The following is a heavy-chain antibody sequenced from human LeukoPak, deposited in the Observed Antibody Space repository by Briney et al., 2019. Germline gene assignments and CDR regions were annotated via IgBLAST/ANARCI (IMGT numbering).Heavy chain of an antibody. V-gene: IGHV4-4*09. CDR2: THPSGNT. CDR3: ARKAPKKGWFDP. J-gene: IGHJ5*02. CDR1: GGSNNSYY. Sequence: KPSETLSLTCTVSGGSNNSYYWSWIRQPPGKGLEWIGYTHPSGNTNYSPSLKSRVTISIDMSRNQFSLKLSSVTAADAAVYYCARKAPKKGWFDPWGQGTLVTVSS.